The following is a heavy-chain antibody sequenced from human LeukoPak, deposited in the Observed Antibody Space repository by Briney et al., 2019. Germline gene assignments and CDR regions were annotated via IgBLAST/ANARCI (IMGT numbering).Heavy chain of an antibody. Sequence: PSETLSLTCSVSGGSIRSYYWSWIRQPPGKGLEWIGYIRYSGSANYNPSIKSRVTISVDPSKNLLSLKLTSVTAADTGVYYCARLTMPTGPGDYWGQGTLVTVSS. CDR2: IRYSGSA. V-gene: IGHV4-59*08. J-gene: IGHJ4*02. CDR1: GGSIRSYY. CDR3: ARLTMPTGPGDY. D-gene: IGHD4/OR15-4a*01.